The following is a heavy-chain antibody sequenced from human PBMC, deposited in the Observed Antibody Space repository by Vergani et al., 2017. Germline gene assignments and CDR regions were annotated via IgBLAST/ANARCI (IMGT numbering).Heavy chain of an antibody. CDR2: IIPIFGTA. Sequence: QVQLVQSGAEVKKPGSSVKVSCKASGGTFSSYAISWVRQAPGQGLEWMGGIIPIFGTANYAQKFQGRVTITADESTSTAYMELSSLRSEDTAVYYCAGGRSGTAMVRASYYYYYMDVWGKGTTVTVSS. CDR3: AGGRSGTAMVRASYYYYYMDV. J-gene: IGHJ6*03. D-gene: IGHD5-18*01. CDR1: GGTFSSYA. V-gene: IGHV1-69*01.